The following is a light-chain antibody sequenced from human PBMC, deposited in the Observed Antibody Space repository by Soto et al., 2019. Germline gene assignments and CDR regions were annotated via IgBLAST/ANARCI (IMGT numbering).Light chain of an antibody. CDR1: QSISSW. CDR3: QQYNSYFRT. V-gene: IGKV1-5*03. J-gene: IGKJ1*01. CDR2: EAS. Sequence: DIQMTQSPSTLSASVGDRVTITCRASQSISSWLAWYQQKPGKAPKLLIYEASRLEIGVPSRFSGSGSGTEFTLTISSMQPDDFATHYCQQYNSYFRTFGQGTKVDIK.